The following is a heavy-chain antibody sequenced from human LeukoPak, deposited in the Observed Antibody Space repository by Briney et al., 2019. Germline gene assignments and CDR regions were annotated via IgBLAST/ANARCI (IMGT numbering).Heavy chain of an antibody. CDR3: ATGAQRYYFDY. CDR2: INGDGSTT. J-gene: IGHJ4*02. Sequence: GGSLRLSCAPPVYSSRGVRRQRVCQAPGNELVWVSRINGDGSTTNYADSVKGRFTLSRDTSKNTLYLQITLLRADDSAVYYFATGAQRYYFDYWGQGTLVTVSS. CDR1: VYSSRGVR. V-gene: IGHV3-74*01. D-gene: IGHD4-17*01.